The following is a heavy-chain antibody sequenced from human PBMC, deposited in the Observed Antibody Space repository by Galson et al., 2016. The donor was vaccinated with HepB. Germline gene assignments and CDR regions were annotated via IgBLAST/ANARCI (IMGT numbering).Heavy chain of an antibody. CDR3: ARNVDQRLVGLYDY. J-gene: IGHJ4*02. CDR2: ISADNGNT. CDR1: GYTFASYA. Sequence: QSGAEVKKPGASVKVSCKASGYTFASYAITWVRQAPGQGLEWMGWISADNGNTHYAQRLQGRVTMTTDTSTTTAYMELGSLRSDDTAVYYCARNVDQRLVGLYDYWGQGTLVTVSS. V-gene: IGHV1-18*04. D-gene: IGHD6-25*01.